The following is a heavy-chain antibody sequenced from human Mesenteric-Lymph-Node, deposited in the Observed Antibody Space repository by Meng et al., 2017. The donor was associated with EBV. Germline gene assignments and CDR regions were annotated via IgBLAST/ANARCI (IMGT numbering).Heavy chain of an antibody. Sequence: QAQLVQAGPDVKKPGAPVKVSFKASGSSFTSYAMHWVRQAHGQRLEWMGWINAGNAYTQYSQNFQGRVTITRDTSASTAYMELSSLRSEDTAVYYCARASLGYCSGDSCYSWWLDNWGQGTLVTVSS. CDR3: ARASLGYCSGDSCYSWWLDN. CDR2: INAGNAYT. V-gene: IGHV1-3*01. CDR1: GSSFTSYA. J-gene: IGHJ5*02. D-gene: IGHD2-15*01.